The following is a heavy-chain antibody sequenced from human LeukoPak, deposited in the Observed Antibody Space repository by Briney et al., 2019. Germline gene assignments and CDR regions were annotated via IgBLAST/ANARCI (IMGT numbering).Heavy chain of an antibody. V-gene: IGHV1-46*01. D-gene: IGHD4-11*01. CDR1: GYTFTIYY. CDR3: ARDRGAVTTFLDY. Sequence: ASVNVSFKASGYTFTIYYMHWVRQAPGQGLEWMGIINPSGGSTSYAQKFQGRVTMTRDTSTSTVYMELSSLRSEDTAVYYCARDRGAVTTFLDYWGQGTLVTVSS. J-gene: IGHJ4*02. CDR2: INPSGGST.